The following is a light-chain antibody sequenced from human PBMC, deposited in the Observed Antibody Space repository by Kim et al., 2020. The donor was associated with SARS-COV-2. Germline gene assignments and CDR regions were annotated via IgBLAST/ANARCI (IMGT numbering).Light chain of an antibody. V-gene: IGLV3-21*04. CDR3: QVWDSSSDHRV. CDR1: NIGSKS. J-gene: IGLJ3*02. CDR2: YDS. Sequence: PGKTTRITCRGNNIGSKSVHWHQQEPGQAPVLVIYYDSDRPSGIPERFSGSNSGNTATLTISMVEAGDEADYYCQVWDSSSDHRVFGGGTQLTVL.